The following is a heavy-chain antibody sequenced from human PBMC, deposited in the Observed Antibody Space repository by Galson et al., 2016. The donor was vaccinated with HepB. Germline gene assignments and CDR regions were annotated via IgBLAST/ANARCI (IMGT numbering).Heavy chain of an antibody. V-gene: IGHV3-21*01. D-gene: IGHD6-19*01. J-gene: IGHJ4*02. CDR2: TKSGSYI. CDR1: GFSFSTYD. CDR3: ARDRSSGWYCDS. Sequence: SLRLSCAASGFSFSTYDMNWVRQAPGEGLEWISSTKSGSYIYYADSVKGRFTISRDNAKNSLYLKMNSLRADDTAVYFCARDRSSGWYCDSWGQGTLVTVSS.